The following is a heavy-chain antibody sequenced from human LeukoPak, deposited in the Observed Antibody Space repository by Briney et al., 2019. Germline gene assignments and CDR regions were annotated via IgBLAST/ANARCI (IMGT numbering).Heavy chain of an antibody. D-gene: IGHD4-23*01. J-gene: IGHJ4*02. Sequence: SVKVSCKASGYTFTSYYMHWVRQAPGQGLEWMGRIIPILGIANYAQKFQGRVTITADKSTSTAYMELSSLRSEDTAVYYCARVDYGGPGDWGQGTLVTVSS. CDR3: ARVDYGGPGD. CDR1: GYTFTSYY. V-gene: IGHV1-69*04. CDR2: IIPILGIA.